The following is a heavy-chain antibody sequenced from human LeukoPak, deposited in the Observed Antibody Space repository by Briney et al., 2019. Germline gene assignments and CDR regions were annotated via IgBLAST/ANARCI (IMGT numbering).Heavy chain of an antibody. V-gene: IGHV3-21*01. CDR1: GFTFSSYS. CDR3: ARDFPWEYYFDY. D-gene: IGHD1-26*01. CDR2: ISSSSSYI. Sequence: GGSLRLSCAASGFTFSSYSMNWVRRAPGKGLERVSSISSSSSYIYYADSVKGRFTISRDNAKNSLYRQMNSLRAEDTAVYYCARDFPWEYYFDYWGQGTLVTVSS. J-gene: IGHJ4*02.